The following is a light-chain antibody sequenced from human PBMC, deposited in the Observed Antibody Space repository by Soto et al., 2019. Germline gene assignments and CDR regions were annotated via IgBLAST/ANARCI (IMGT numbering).Light chain of an antibody. CDR1: SSNVGRNT. V-gene: IGLV1-44*01. Sequence: QSVLTQPPSASGTPGQRVTISCSGSSSNVGRNTVNWYQQLPGTAPKLLIYSNNQRPSGVPDRFSGSKSGTSASLAISGLQSEDEADYYCAAWDDSLNAGVFGGGTKLTV. CDR2: SNN. J-gene: IGLJ3*02. CDR3: AAWDDSLNAGV.